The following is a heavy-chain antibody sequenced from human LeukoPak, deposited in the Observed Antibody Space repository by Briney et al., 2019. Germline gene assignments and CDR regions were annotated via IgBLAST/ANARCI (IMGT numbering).Heavy chain of an antibody. CDR2: ISGSGGST. J-gene: IGHJ3*02. CDR3: ARNIWFGESADAFDI. CDR1: GFTFSSYG. D-gene: IGHD3-10*01. V-gene: IGHV3-23*01. Sequence: GGTLRLSCAASGFTFSSYGMSWVRQAPGKGLEWVSAISGSGGSTYYADSVKGRFTISRDNSKNTLYLQMNSLRAEDTAVYYCARNIWFGESADAFDIWGQGTMVTVSS.